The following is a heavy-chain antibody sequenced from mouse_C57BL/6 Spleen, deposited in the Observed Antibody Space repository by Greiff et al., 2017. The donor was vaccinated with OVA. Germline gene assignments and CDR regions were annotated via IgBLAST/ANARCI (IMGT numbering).Heavy chain of an antibody. D-gene: IGHD1-1*01. CDR3: ARDYYGSSSYWYFDV. CDR2: ISDGGSYT. J-gene: IGHJ1*03. V-gene: IGHV5-4*03. Sequence: EVKLVESGGGLVKPGGSLKLSCAASGFTFSSYAMSWVRQTPEKRLEWVATISDGGSYTYYPDNVKGRFTISRDNAKNNLYLQMSHLQSEDTAMYYCARDYYGSSSYWYFDVWGTGTTVTVSS. CDR1: GFTFSSYA.